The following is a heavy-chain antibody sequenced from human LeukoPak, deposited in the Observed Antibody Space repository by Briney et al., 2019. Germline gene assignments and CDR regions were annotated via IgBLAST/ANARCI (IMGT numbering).Heavy chain of an antibody. Sequence: PGGSLRLSCAASGFTVSRNYMSWVRQAPGKGLEWVSVLYSDGSIYYADSVKGRFTISRDNSKNTLYLQMISLRAEDTAVYYCARAAYDSSGYTANHDFWGQGTLVTVSS. CDR2: LYSDGSI. V-gene: IGHV3-53*01. CDR3: ARAAYDSSGYTANHDF. D-gene: IGHD3-22*01. CDR1: GFTVSRNY. J-gene: IGHJ4*02.